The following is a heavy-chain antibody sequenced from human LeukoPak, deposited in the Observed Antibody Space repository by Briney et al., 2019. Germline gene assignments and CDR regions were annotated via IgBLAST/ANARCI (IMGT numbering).Heavy chain of an antibody. CDR2: INHSGST. J-gene: IGHJ6*03. CDR1: GGSFSGYY. D-gene: IGHD5-12*01. Sequence: PSETLSLTCAVYGGSFSGYYWSWIRQPPGKGLEWIGEINHSGSTNYNPSLKSRVTISVDTSKNQFSLKLSSVTAADTAVYYCARGPRVKRVATIRPHYYYYMDVWGKGTTVTVSS. V-gene: IGHV4-34*01. CDR3: ARGPRVKRVATIRPHYYYYMDV.